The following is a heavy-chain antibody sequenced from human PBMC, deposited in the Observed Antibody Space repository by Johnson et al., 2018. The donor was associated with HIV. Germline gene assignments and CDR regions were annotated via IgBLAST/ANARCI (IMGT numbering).Heavy chain of an antibody. Sequence: QVQLVESGGGVVQPGRSLRLSCAASGCTLRSYGMHRVRQAPGKGLEWVAVICCDGNNKNYADSVKGRFTISRDNSKNTLYLQMNSLRAEDTALYYCAGGRIGAFDIWGQGTMVTVSS. CDR2: ICCDGNNK. CDR3: AGGRIGAFDI. V-gene: IGHV3-33*01. CDR1: GCTLRSYG. J-gene: IGHJ3*02. D-gene: IGHD2-15*01.